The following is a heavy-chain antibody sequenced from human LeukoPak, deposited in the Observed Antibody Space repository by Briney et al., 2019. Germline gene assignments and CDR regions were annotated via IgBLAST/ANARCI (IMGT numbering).Heavy chain of an antibody. CDR2: ISYDGSNK. V-gene: IGHV3-30*18. J-gene: IGHJ5*02. CDR3: AKPPGYCSGGSCYSGTDWFDP. D-gene: IGHD2-15*01. Sequence: GGSLRLSCAASGFTFSSYGMHWVRQAPGRGLEWVAVISYDGSNKYYADSVKGRFTISRDNSKNTLYLQMNSLRAEDTAVYYCAKPPGYCSGGSCYSGTDWFDPWGQGTLVTVSS. CDR1: GFTFSSYG.